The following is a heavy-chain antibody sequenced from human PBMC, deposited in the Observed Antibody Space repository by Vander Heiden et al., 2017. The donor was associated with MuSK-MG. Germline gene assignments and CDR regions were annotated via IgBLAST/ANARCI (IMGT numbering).Heavy chain of an antibody. Sequence: QVQLVESGGGVVQPGRSLRLSCAAPGFTFSSHAMHWVRPAPGKGLEWVAVISYDGSNKYYADSVKGRFTISRDNSKNTLYLQMNSLRAEDTAVYYCARDIRYYGSGSYYTLVYWGQGTLVTVSS. CDR1: GFTFSSHA. D-gene: IGHD3-10*01. CDR2: ISYDGSNK. J-gene: IGHJ4*02. CDR3: ARDIRYYGSGSYYTLVY. V-gene: IGHV3-30*04.